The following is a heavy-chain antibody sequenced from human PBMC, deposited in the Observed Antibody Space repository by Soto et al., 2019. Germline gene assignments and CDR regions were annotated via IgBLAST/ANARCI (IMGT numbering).Heavy chain of an antibody. CDR1: GFSFSSYW. D-gene: IGHD3-9*01. CDR2: INTDGSST. J-gene: IGHJ3*01. CDR3: ARSPGGYYID. V-gene: IGHV3-74*01. Sequence: EVQLVESGGGLVQPGGSLRLSCADSGFSFSSYWMHWVRQGPGKGLVWVSRINTDGSSTNYADSVKGRFTISRDNAKNTLYLQMNSLRAEYTAVYYCARSPGGYYIDWGQGTMVTVSS.